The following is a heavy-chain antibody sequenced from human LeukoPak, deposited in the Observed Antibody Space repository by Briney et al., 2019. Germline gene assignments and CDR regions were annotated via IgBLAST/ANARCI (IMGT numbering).Heavy chain of an antibody. CDR3: ARGSSYNSRRFDLGYFAP. J-gene: IGHJ5*02. CDR2: INGGGTT. D-gene: IGHD6-6*01. Sequence: MASETLSLTCAVYSGPFSGFYWTWIRQPPGKGLEWIGEINGGGTTNFNPSLKSRVTMSIDTSKKQVSLKVKSMTDADTGIYYCARGSSYNSRRFDLGYFAPWGQGTLVTVSS. V-gene: IGHV4-34*01. CDR1: SGPFSGFY.